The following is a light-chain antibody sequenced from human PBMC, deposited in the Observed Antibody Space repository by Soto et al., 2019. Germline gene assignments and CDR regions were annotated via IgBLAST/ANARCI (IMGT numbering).Light chain of an antibody. Sequence: QSVLTQPASVSGSPGQSIIISCTGTSSDVGGYNYVSWYQQYPGKAPKLMIYEVSNRPSGVSNRFSGSKSGDTASLTISGLQAEDEADYYCSSYTSSSFYVFGAGTKLTVL. CDR2: EVS. CDR3: SSYTSSSFYV. V-gene: IGLV2-14*01. CDR1: SSDVGGYNY. J-gene: IGLJ1*01.